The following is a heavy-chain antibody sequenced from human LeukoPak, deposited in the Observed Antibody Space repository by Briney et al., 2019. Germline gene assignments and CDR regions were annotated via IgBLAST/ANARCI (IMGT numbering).Heavy chain of an antibody. CDR1: GGSFSDYY. CDR2: INHSGST. D-gene: IGHD4-17*01. CDR3: ARVSNGDYAY. J-gene: IGHJ4*02. Sequence: SETLSLTCAVYGGSFSDYYWSWIRQPPGKGLEWIGEINHSGSTNYNPSLKSRVTISVDTSKNQFSLKLSSVTVADTAVYYCARVSNGDYAYWGQGTLVTVSS. V-gene: IGHV4-34*01.